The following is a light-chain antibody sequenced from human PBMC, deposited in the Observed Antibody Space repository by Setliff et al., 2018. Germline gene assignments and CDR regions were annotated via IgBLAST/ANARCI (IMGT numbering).Light chain of an antibody. CDR1: SSDVGAYNY. J-gene: IGLJ1*01. V-gene: IGLV2-14*03. Sequence: QSALAQPASVSGSPGQSITISCTGTSSDVGAYNYVSWYQRHPGEAPKLLLYDVSKRPSGVSNRFSGSKSGNTASLTISGLQAEDEADYYCSSYTSRTTLDVFGTGTKVTV. CDR3: SSYTSRTTLDV. CDR2: DVS.